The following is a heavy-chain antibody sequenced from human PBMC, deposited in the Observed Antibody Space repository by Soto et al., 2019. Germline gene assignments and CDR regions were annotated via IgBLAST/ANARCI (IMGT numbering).Heavy chain of an antibody. V-gene: IGHV3-23*01. Sequence: GGSLRLSCAASGLTFSNFAMSWVRQTPEKGLEWVSAISYRGDNTYYTDSVEGRFAISRDNAKNTLYLQMNSLRAEDTAIYFCAKGTSDFGRFYSFYYMDVWGRGTTVTVSS. CDR3: AKGTSDFGRFYSFYYMDV. D-gene: IGHD3-10*01. CDR2: ISYRGDNT. J-gene: IGHJ6*03. CDR1: GLTFSNFA.